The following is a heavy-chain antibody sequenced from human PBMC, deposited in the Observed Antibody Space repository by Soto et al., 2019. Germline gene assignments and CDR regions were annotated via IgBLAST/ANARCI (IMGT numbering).Heavy chain of an antibody. Sequence: QVQLVQSGAEVKKPGSSVKVSCKASGGTFSSYAISWVRQAPGQGLEWMGEIIPIFGTANYAQKFQGRVMITADESTSTAYMELSSLRSDATAVYYCARDRGPSSGYYPYWFDPWGQGTLVTVSS. J-gene: IGHJ5*02. CDR3: ARDRGPSSGYYPYWFDP. V-gene: IGHV1-69*12. D-gene: IGHD3-22*01. CDR1: GGTFSSYA. CDR2: IIPIFGTA.